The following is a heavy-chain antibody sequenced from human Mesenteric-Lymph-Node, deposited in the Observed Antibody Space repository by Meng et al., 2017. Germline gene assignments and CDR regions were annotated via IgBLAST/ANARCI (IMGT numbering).Heavy chain of an antibody. CDR2: IHHSGST. D-gene: IGHD5-18*01. CDR1: GYSISSGFD. CDR3: TRYAYNYGRTVDY. J-gene: IGHJ4*01. V-gene: IGHV4-38-2*01. Sequence: SETLSLTCDVSGYSISSGFDWSWVRQPPGKGLEWIATIHHSGSTYYNPSLKSRVTILVDTSKNQFSLKLSSVTAADTAFYYCTRYAYNYGRTVDYWGQGSPV.